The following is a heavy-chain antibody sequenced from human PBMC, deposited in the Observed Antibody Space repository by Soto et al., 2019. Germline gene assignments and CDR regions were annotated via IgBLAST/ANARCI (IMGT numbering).Heavy chain of an antibody. J-gene: IGHJ4*02. CDR3: ARHFSVDYFDY. V-gene: IGHV3-66*04. CDR1: GFAFSRYW. Sequence: GGSLRLSCPASGFAFSRYWMHWVRQAPGEGQGLRRGKGLEWVSVIYRGGGTYYVDSVKGRFTISRDNSENTLYLQMNSLRADDTAVYYCARHFSVDYFDYWGQGALVTVSS. CDR2: IYRGGGT.